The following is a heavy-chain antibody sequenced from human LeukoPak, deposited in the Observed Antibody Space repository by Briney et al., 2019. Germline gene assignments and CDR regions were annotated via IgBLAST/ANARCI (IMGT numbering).Heavy chain of an antibody. CDR3: ARLRYFEITIYFDY. V-gene: IGHV5-51*01. CDR2: VYPGDSRT. D-gene: IGHD3-9*01. J-gene: IGHJ4*02. CDR1: GYSFTNDW. Sequence: GESLKISCKGSGYSFTNDWIDWVRQMPGKGLEWMGIVYPGDSRTTYSPSFEGQVTISADKSVNIAYLQWSSLKASDTAVYYCARLRYFEITIYFDYWGQGTLVTVSS.